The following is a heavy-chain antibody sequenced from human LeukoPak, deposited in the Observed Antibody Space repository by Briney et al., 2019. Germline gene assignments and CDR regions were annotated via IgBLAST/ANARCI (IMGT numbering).Heavy chain of an antibody. CDR2: ITSTSSYI. J-gene: IGHJ4*02. V-gene: IGHV3-21*01. CDR1: GFTFYSYS. D-gene: IGHD3-22*01. CDR3: ARDRKESYYDNSGFLDF. Sequence: NAGGSLRLSCAASGFTFYSYSMNWVRQAPGKGLEWVSSITSTSSYIYYADSVKGRFTISRDNAKNSLYLQINSLRAEDTAVYYCARDRKESYYDNSGFLDFWGQGTLVTVSS.